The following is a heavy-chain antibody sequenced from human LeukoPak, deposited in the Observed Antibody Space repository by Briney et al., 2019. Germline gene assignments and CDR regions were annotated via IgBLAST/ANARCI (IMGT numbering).Heavy chain of an antibody. CDR3: ASRGGVYYDSSGYYYGDDAFDI. Sequence: SETLSLTCTVSGGSISSGSYYWSWIRQPAGKGLEWIGRIYTSGSTNYNPSLKSRVTISVDTSKNQFSLKLSSVTAADTAVYYCASRGGVYYDSSGYYYGDDAFDIWGQGTMVTVSS. CDR2: IYTSGST. V-gene: IGHV4-61*02. J-gene: IGHJ3*02. CDR1: GGSISSGSYY. D-gene: IGHD3-22*01.